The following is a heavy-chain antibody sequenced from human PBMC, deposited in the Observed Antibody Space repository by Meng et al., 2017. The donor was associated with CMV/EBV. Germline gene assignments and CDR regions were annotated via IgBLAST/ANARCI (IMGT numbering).Heavy chain of an antibody. CDR1: GVTFSSFW. Sequence: GGPLRPPCTVSGVTFSSFWMHWVRQAPGKGLEWVSRINSDGTATSYADSVKGRFTISRDNAKNTLYLQMSGLRVEDTAVYYCAGTPKSVYFDNWGQGTLVTVSS. J-gene: IGHJ4*02. V-gene: IGHV3-74*01. CDR3: AGTPKSVYFDN. CDR2: INSDGTAT.